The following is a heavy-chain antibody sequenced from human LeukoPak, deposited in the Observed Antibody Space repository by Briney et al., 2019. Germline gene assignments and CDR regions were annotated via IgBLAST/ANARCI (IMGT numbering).Heavy chain of an antibody. CDR3: VKAAAGSFDY. J-gene: IGHJ4*02. Sequence: GGSLRLSCAASGFTFNSFRMHWVRQAPGKGLVWVSRINTDGTTINYADSVKGRFTISRDNAKNTLYLQMNSLRAEDTAVYYCVKAAAGSFDYWGQGTLVTVSS. CDR1: GFTFNSFR. D-gene: IGHD6-25*01. V-gene: IGHV3-74*01. CDR2: INTDGTTI.